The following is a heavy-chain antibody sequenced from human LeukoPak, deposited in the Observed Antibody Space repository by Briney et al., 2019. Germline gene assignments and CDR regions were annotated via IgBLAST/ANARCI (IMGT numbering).Heavy chain of an antibody. D-gene: IGHD3-3*01. V-gene: IGHV3-30*04. CDR3: AKGSKEVLFTRDHHMDV. J-gene: IGHJ6*03. Sequence: GGSLRLSCAASGFTFSSYAMHWVRQAPGKGLEWVAVISYDGSNKKYADSVKGRFTISRDNSKNTLFLQMNSLRAEDTAVYYCAKGSKEVLFTRDHHMDVWGKGTTVTISS. CDR1: GFTFSSYA. CDR2: ISYDGSNK.